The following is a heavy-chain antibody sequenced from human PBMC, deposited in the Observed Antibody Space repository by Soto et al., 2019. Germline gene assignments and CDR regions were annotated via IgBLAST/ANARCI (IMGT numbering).Heavy chain of an antibody. J-gene: IGHJ3*02. Sequence: EVQLLESGGGLVQPGGSLRLSCAASGFTFSSYAMSWVRQAPGKGLEWVSAISGSGGSTYYADSVKGRFTISRDNSKDTLDLQLNGQRAEDTAVYYCAKDFIVTYYYDSSGYSDAFDIWGQGTMVTVSS. D-gene: IGHD3-22*01. CDR1: GFTFSSYA. V-gene: IGHV3-23*01. CDR2: ISGSGGST. CDR3: AKDFIVTYYYDSSGYSDAFDI.